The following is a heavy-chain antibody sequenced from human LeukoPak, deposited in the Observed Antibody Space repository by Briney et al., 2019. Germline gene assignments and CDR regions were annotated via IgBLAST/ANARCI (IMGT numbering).Heavy chain of an antibody. D-gene: IGHD6-25*01. CDR3: AKGRVSGVRRDAFDI. Sequence: PGASLRLSCAASGFTFTIHAMNRVRQAPGKGLEWVSTISTTGARRYYADSVRGRFTISRNNSYNTLYLQLSGLRAEDTAVYFCAKGRVSGVRRDAFDIWGQGRPVSVSA. J-gene: IGHJ3*02. CDR1: GFTFTIHA. V-gene: IGHV3-23*01. CDR2: ISTTGARR.